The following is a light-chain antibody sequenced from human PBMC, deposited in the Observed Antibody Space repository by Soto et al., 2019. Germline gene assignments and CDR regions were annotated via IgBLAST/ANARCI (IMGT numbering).Light chain of an antibody. CDR3: QQYGSSPFT. CDR2: GAS. CDR1: QSVSSSY. Sequence: EIVLTQSPGTLSLSPGERATLSCRASQSVSSSYLAWYQQKPGQAPRLLIYGASSRATGIPDWFSGSGSGTDFTLTISRLEPEDFAVYYCQQYGSSPFTVGPGTKVDIK. J-gene: IGKJ3*01. V-gene: IGKV3-20*01.